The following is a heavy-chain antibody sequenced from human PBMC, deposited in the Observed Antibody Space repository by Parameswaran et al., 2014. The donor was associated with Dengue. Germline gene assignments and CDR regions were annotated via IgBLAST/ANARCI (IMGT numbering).Heavy chain of an antibody. Sequence: VRQMPGKGLEWIGEIYHSGSTNYNPSLKSRVTISVDKSKNQFSLKLSSVTAADTAVYYCARSTDFWSGYPFDYWGQGNPGHRLL. J-gene: IGHJ4*02. CDR3: ARSTDFWSGYPFDY. V-gene: IGHV4-4*02. CDR2: IYHSGST. D-gene: IGHD3-3*01.